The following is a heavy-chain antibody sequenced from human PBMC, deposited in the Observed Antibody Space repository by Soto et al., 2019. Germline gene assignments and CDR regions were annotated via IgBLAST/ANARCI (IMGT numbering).Heavy chain of an antibody. CDR3: ARGGGFLEWNWFDP. CDR1: GGSISSGGYS. CDR2: IYHSGST. V-gene: IGHV4-30-2*01. J-gene: IGHJ5*02. Sequence: QLQLQESGSGLAKPSQTLSLTCAVSGGSISSGGYSWSWIRQPPGKGLEWIGYIYHSGSTYYNPSLKSRVTISVDRSKNQFSLKLSCVTAADTAVYYCARGGGFLEWNWFDPWGQGTLVTVSS. D-gene: IGHD3-3*01.